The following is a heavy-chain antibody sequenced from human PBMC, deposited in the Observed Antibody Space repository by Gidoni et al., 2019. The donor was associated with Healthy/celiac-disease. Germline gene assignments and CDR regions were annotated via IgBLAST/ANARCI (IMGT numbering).Heavy chain of an antibody. CDR1: GGSFSGYY. V-gene: IGHV4-34*01. CDR3: ASDYYGSGSYTF. D-gene: IGHD3-10*01. J-gene: IGHJ4*02. CDR2: INHSGST. Sequence: QVQLQQWGAGLLQPSETLSLPCAVYGGSFSGYYWSWIRQPPGKGLEWIGEINHSGSTNYNPSLKSRVTISVDTSKNQFSLKLSSVTAADTAVYYCASDYYGSGSYTFWGQGTLVTVSS.